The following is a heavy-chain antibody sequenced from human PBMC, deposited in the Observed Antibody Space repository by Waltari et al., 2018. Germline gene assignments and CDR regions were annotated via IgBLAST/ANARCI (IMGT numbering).Heavy chain of an antibody. CDR3: ARISYFDWVADY. Sequence: QVTLRESGPALVKPTQTLTLTCTCSGFSLSTSGMCVSWLRQPPGKALEWLALIDWDDDKYYSTALKTRLTISKDTSKNQVVLTMTNMDPVDTATYYCARISYFDWVADYWGQGTLVTVSS. CDR2: IDWDDDK. D-gene: IGHD3-9*01. J-gene: IGHJ4*02. CDR1: GFSLSTSGMC. V-gene: IGHV2-70*01.